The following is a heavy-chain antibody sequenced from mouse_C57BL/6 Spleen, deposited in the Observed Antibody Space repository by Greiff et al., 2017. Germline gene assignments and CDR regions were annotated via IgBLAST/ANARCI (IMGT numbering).Heavy chain of an antibody. CDR3: ARRAYYSNYDYAMDY. V-gene: IGHV1-69*01. Sequence: QVQLQQPGAELVMPGASVKLSCKASGYTFTSYWMHWVKQRPGQGLEWIGEIDPSASYTNYNQKFKGKSTLTVDKSSSTAYMQLSSLTSEDSAVYYCARRAYYSNYDYAMDYWGQGTSVTVSS. CDR2: IDPSASYT. J-gene: IGHJ4*01. CDR1: GYTFTSYW. D-gene: IGHD2-5*01.